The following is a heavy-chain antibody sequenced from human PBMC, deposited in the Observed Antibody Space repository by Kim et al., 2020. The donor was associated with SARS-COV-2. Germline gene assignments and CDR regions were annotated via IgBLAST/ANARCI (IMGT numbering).Heavy chain of an antibody. CDR2: IYYSRST. D-gene: IGHD2-15*01. V-gene: IGHV4-59*13. Sequence: SETLSLTCTVSGGSISSYYWSWIRQPPGKGLEWIGYIYYSRSTNYNPSLKSRVTISVDTSKNQFSLKLSSVTAADTAVYYCARGMYWRYFDYWGQGTLVTVSS. CDR3: ARGMYWRYFDY. J-gene: IGHJ4*02. CDR1: GGSISSYY.